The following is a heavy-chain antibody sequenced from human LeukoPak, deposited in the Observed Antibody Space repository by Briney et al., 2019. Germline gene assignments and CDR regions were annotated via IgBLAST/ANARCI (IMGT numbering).Heavy chain of an antibody. CDR1: GFTFSNAW. V-gene: IGHV3-15*01. CDR3: TTPRSPNNDSSGYYYPSYDY. J-gene: IGHJ4*02. D-gene: IGHD3-22*01. CDR2: IKSKTDGGTT. Sequence: PGGSLRLSCAASGFTFSNAWMSWVRQAPGKVLEWVGRIKSKTDGGTTDYAAPVKGRFTISRDDSKNTLYLQMNSLKTEDTAVYYCTTPRSPNNDSSGYYYPSYDYWGQGTLVTVSS.